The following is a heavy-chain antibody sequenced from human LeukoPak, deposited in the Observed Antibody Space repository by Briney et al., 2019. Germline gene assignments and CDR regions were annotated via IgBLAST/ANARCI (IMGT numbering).Heavy chain of an antibody. CDR2: ISSSGSTI. V-gene: IGHV3-48*03. CDR3: AALGADYDILTGYSRLGYYGMDV. D-gene: IGHD3-9*01. J-gene: IGHJ6*04. CDR1: AFTFSSYE. Sequence: SGGSLRLSCADSAFTFSSYEMNWVRQAPGKGLEWVSYISSSGSTIYYADSVKGRFTISRGNAKNSLYLQMNSLRAEDTAVYYCAALGADYDILTGYSRLGYYGMDVWGKGTTVTVSS.